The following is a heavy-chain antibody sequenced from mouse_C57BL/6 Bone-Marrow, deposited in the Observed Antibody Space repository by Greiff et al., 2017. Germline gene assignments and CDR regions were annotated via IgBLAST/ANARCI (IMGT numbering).Heavy chain of an antibody. J-gene: IGHJ2*01. CDR2: IRNKANNHAT. CDR1: GFTFSNYW. V-gene: IGHV6-6*01. CDR3: TGGYSTLGFDY. D-gene: IGHD2-5*01. Sequence: EVQVVAPGGGLVQPGGSMKLSCVASGFTFSNYWMNWVRQSPEKGLEWVAEIRNKANNHATYYAESVKGRFTISRDDSKSSVYLQMNSLRAEDTGIYYCTGGYSTLGFDYWGQGTTLTVSS.